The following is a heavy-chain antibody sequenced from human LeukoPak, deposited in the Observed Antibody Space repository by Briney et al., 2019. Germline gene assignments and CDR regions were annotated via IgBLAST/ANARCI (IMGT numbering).Heavy chain of an antibody. CDR3: ARGTPFQLLFFFDY. V-gene: IGHV3-30-3*01. CDR2: ISYDGSNK. Sequence: GGSLRLSCAASGFTFSSYAMHWVRQAPGKGLEWVAVISYDGSNKYYADSVKGRFTISRDNSKNTLYLQMNSLRAEDTAVYYCARGTPFQLLFFFDYWGQGTLVTVSS. J-gene: IGHJ4*02. D-gene: IGHD2-2*01. CDR1: GFTFSSYA.